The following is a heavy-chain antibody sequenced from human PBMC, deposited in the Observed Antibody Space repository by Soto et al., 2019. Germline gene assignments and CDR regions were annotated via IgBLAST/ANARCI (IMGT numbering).Heavy chain of an antibody. J-gene: IGHJ6*02. V-gene: IGHV1-8*01. CDR1: GYTFTSYD. CDR2: MNPNSGNT. CDR3: ARLDDFWSGKTSYGMDV. Sequence: QVQLVQSGAEVKKPGASVKVSCKASGYTFTSYDINWVRQATGQGLEWMGWMNPNSGNTCYAQKFQGRVPMTRNPSISTAYMALSSLRSEDTAVYYCARLDDFWSGKTSYGMDVLGQGTTVTVSS. D-gene: IGHD3-3*01.